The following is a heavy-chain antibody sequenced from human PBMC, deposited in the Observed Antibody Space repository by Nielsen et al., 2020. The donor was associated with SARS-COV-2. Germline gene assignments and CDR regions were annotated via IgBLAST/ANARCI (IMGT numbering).Heavy chain of an antibody. V-gene: IGHV4-61*01. CDR3: ARYYYDSSGYSRYFDY. CDR2: IYYSGST. CDR1: GGSVSSGSYY. J-gene: IGHJ4*02. Sequence: SETLSLTCTVSGGSVSSGSYYWSWIRQPPGKGLEWIGYIYYSGSTNYNPSLKSRVTISVDTSKNQFSLKLSSVTAADTAVYYCARYYYDSSGYSRYFDYWGQGTLVTVSS. D-gene: IGHD3-22*01.